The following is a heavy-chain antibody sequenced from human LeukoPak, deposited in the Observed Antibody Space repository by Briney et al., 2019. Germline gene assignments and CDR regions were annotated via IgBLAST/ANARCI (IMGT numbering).Heavy chain of an antibody. V-gene: IGHV3-9*01. CDR1: GFTFDDYA. CDR2: ISWNSGSI. CDR3: AKSQQWLIPFFQH. D-gene: IGHD6-19*01. Sequence: PGRSLRLSCAASGFTFDDYAMHWVRQAPGKGLEWVSGISWNSGSIGYADSVKGRFTISRDNAKNSLYLQMTSLRAEDTALYYCAKSQQWLIPFFQHWGQGTLVTVSS. J-gene: IGHJ1*01.